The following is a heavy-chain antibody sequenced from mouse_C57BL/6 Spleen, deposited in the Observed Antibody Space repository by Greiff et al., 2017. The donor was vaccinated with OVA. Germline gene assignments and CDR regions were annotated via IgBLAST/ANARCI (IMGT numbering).Heavy chain of an antibody. CDR3: TSWGQGYFDY. CDR2: IDPETGGT. D-gene: IGHD4-1*01. J-gene: IGHJ2*01. Sequence: VQLQQSGAELVRPGASVTLSCKASGYTFTDYEMHWVKQTPVHGLEWIGAIDPETGGTAYNQKFKGKAILTADKSSSTAYMELRSLTSEDSAVYYCTSWGQGYFDYWGQGTTLTVSS. CDR1: GYTFTDYE. V-gene: IGHV1-15*01.